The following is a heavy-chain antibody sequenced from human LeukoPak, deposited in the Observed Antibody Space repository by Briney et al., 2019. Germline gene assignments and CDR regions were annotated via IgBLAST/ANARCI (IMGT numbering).Heavy chain of an antibody. Sequence: SETLSLTCTVSGGSISSYYWSWIRQPPGKGLEWIGYIYYSGSTNYNPSLKSRVTISVDASKNQFSLKLSSVTAADTAVYYCARTYYDILTGWRPNAFDIWGQGTMVTVSS. D-gene: IGHD3-9*01. CDR2: IYYSGST. J-gene: IGHJ3*02. CDR3: ARTYYDILTGWRPNAFDI. CDR1: GGSISSYY. V-gene: IGHV4-59*01.